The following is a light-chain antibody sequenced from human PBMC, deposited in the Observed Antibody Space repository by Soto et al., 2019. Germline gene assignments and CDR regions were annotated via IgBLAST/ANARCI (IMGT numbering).Light chain of an antibody. CDR2: AAS. Sequence: DIQMTQSPSSLSASVGDRVTMTCRANQSISNYLNWYQQKPGKAPKLLIYAASSMQSGVPSRFSGSGSETDFTLTISSLQPDDSATYYCQQSFSPLWTFGQGTKVEV. CDR3: QQSFSPLWT. V-gene: IGKV1-39*01. J-gene: IGKJ1*01. CDR1: QSISNY.